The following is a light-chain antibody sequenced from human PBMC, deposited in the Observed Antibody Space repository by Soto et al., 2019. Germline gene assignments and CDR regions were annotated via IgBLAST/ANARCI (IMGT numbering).Light chain of an antibody. CDR1: SSDVGSYNL. J-gene: IGLJ2*01. CDR2: EGS. V-gene: IGLV2-23*01. Sequence: QSALTQHASVSVSPGQSITLSCTGTSSDVGSYNLVYWYQQQPGKAPKLMIYEGSKRPSGVSNRFSGSKSGNTAPLTISGLQDEDAEDYCLCSYAGRQVFGGGTKLTVL. CDR3: CSYAGRQV.